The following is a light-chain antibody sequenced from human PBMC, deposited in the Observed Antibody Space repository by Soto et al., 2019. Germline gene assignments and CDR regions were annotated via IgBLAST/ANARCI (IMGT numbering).Light chain of an antibody. CDR2: EGS. CDR1: SSDVGSYNL. J-gene: IGLJ1*01. V-gene: IGLV2-23*03. CDR3: CSYAGSSTFVYV. Sequence: QSALTQPASVSGSPGQSITISCTGTSSDVGSYNLVSWYQQHPGKAPKLMIYEGSKRPSGVSNRFSSSKSGNTASLTISGLQAEDEADYYCCSYAGSSTFVYVFGTGTKLTVL.